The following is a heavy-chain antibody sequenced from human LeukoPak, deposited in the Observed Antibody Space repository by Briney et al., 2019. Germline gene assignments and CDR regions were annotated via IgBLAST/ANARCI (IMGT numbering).Heavy chain of an antibody. CDR3: AKFDSGLY. Sequence: GRSLRLSCAASGFTFDDYAMHWVRQAPGKGLEWVSGISWNSGSIGYADSVKGRFTISRDNAKNSLYLQMNSLRAEDTALYYCAKFDSGLYWGQGTLVTVSS. J-gene: IGHJ4*02. D-gene: IGHD5-12*01. CDR1: GFTFDDYA. V-gene: IGHV3-9*01. CDR2: ISWNSGSI.